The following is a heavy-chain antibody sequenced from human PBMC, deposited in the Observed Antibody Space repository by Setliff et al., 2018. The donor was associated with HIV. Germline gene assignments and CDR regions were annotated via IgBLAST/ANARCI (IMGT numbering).Heavy chain of an antibody. D-gene: IGHD6-19*01. J-gene: IGHJ6*02. CDR1: GFSLSTSGVG. Sequence: PTLVNPTQTLTLTCTFSGFSLSTSGVGVGWIRQPPGKALEWLAVIYWDDDKRYSPSLKSRVTITKDTSKNQVVLTMTNMDPMDTATYYCAHIVRSGWYPGDMDVWGQGTTVTVSS. CDR2: IYWDDDK. CDR3: AHIVRSGWYPGDMDV. V-gene: IGHV2-5*02.